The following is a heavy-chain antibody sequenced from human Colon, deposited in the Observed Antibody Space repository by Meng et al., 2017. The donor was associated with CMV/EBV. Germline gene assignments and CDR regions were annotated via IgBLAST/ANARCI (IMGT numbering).Heavy chain of an antibody. CDR3: VRSSGWSLFDY. V-gene: IGHV1-2*02. CDR1: GYTFSDYY. CDR2: IRSDGSAT. D-gene: IGHD6-19*01. J-gene: IGHJ4*02. Sequence: QVQLMQSGAGVKEPGASVKVSCKTSGYTFSDYYMHWVRQAPGQGLEWMGWIRSDGSATNYAQKFRGRVTMTRDASVSTAYMELSGLTSDDTAAYFCVRSSGWSLFDYWGPGALVTASS.